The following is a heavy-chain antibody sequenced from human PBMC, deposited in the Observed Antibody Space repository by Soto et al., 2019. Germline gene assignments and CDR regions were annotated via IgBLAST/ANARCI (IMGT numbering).Heavy chain of an antibody. J-gene: IGHJ4*02. V-gene: IGHV4-4*02. CDR2: IDHSGST. CDR3: ARDGPTGSGSYWDYFDL. D-gene: IGHD3-10*01. Sequence: QVQLRESGPRLVKPSGTLSLSCAVSGGSINSRNWWTWVRQPPGKSLEWIGEIDHSGSTKYNPSLRSPVTISRERSRNQFSLNLPSVTAADTAVYYCARDGPTGSGSYWDYFDLWGQGTLVTVSS. CDR1: GGSINSRNW.